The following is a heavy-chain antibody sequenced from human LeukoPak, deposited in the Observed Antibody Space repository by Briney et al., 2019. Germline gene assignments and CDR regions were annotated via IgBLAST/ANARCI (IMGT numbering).Heavy chain of an antibody. Sequence: GESLRISCRGSGYTFSSYWIGWVRQMPGKGLEWMGIIYPGDSDTRYSPSLQGQVTISVDTSIGTAYLQWSSLKASDTAIYYCARQDDFRLDYWGQGTLVTVSS. J-gene: IGHJ4*02. CDR3: ARQDDFRLDY. CDR1: GYTFSSYW. CDR2: IYPGDSDT. D-gene: IGHD3-3*01. V-gene: IGHV5-51*01.